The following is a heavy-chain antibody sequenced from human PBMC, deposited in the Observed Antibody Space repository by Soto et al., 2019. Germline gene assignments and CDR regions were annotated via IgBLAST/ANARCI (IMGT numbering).Heavy chain of an antibody. D-gene: IGHD2-21*02. J-gene: IGHJ2*01. V-gene: IGHV3-21*01. CDR1: GFNFNTYA. CDR3: ARDLGDSGFFDL. CDR2: ISSGRIYI. Sequence: EVQLVESGGGLVKPGGSLRLSCAASGFNFNTYAMNWVRQAPGKGLEWVSYISSGRIYIYYAESVKGRFTVSRDNAKNSLDQEMNSLRAEDTAIYYCARDLGDSGFFDLWGRGTLVTVSS.